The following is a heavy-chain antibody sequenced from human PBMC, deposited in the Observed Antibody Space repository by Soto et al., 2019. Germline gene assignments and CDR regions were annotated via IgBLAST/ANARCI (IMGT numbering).Heavy chain of an antibody. V-gene: IGHV3-23*01. Sequence: EVQLLESGGDLVQPGGTLRLSCAASGFNVGAFAVNWVRQAPGKGLEWVSGISVSDAFIYYADSVRGRFSISRDASEDILYLQSNSLSVDDAALYYCTGEIVACITRFGSWGPGTLVTVSS. CDR1: GFNVGAFA. CDR3: TGEIVACITRFGS. J-gene: IGHJ4*02. CDR2: ISVSDAFI. D-gene: IGHD1-20*01.